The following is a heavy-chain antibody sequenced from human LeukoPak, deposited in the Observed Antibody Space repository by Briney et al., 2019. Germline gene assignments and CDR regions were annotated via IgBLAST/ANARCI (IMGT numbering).Heavy chain of an antibody. J-gene: IGHJ4*02. Sequence: GGSLRLSCAASGFTVSSNYMSWVRQAPGKGLERVSVIYSGGSTYYADSVKGRFTISRDNSKNTLYLQMSSLRAEDTAVYYCARASYDILTGFVFDYWGQGTLVTVSS. CDR2: IYSGGST. CDR1: GFTVSSNY. D-gene: IGHD3-9*01. V-gene: IGHV3-53*01. CDR3: ARASYDILTGFVFDY.